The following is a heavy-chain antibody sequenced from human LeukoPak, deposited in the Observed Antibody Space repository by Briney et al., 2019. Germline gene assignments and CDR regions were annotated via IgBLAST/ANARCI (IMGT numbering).Heavy chain of an antibody. CDR2: ITGDGSGI. CDR1: GFTLNKYW. J-gene: IGHJ5*02. Sequence: QPGGSLRLSCEASGFTLNKYWMHWVRQAPGKGLVWVSRITGDGSGIAYADSVKGRFTVSRDDAKNTLFLQMTSLRVEDTAIYYCARDAYTTTSNWLDPWGQGTLVTVSS. V-gene: IGHV3-74*01. D-gene: IGHD4-17*01. CDR3: ARDAYTTTSNWLDP.